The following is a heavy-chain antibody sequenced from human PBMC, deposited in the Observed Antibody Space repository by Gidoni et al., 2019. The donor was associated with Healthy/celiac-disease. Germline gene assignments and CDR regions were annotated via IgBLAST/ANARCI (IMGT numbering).Heavy chain of an antibody. J-gene: IGHJ6*02. CDR3: PRDWGIAARPHGMGV. D-gene: IGHD6-6*01. V-gene: IGHV1-2*02. CDR2: INPNSGGT. Sequence: QVQPVQSRAEVKKPGASVMVSCKASGYTSTGHYMHWVRQAPGQGLEWMGWINPNSGGTNYAQKFQGRVTMTRDTSISTAYMELSRLRSDDTAVYYCPRDWGIAARPHGMGVWGQGTTVTVSS. CDR1: GYTSTGHY.